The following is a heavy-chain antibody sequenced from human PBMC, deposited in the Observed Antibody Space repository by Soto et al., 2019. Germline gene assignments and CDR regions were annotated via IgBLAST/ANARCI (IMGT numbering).Heavy chain of an antibody. D-gene: IGHD2-2*01. CDR3: ARDQFLWIHYCDAFDI. J-gene: IGHJ3*02. Sequence: ASVKVSCKASGYTFTSYGISWVRQAPGQGLEWMGWISAYNGNTNYAQKLQGRVAMTTDTSTRTAYMELRSLRSDDTAVYYCARDQFLWIHYCDAFDIWGQGTMVTVSS. CDR2: ISAYNGNT. V-gene: IGHV1-18*01. CDR1: GYTFTSYG.